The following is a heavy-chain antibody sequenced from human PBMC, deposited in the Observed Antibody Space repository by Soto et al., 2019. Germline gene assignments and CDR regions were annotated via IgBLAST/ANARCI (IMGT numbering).Heavy chain of an antibody. CDR2: IYSGGVT. CDR1: GFTVSNNY. CDR3: AKRGTTVTTSLWY. Sequence: EVQLVESGGGLVQPGGSLRLSCAASGFTVSNNYMCWVRQAPGKGLEWVSLIYSGGVTHYADSVRGRFTISRDNSRNTLYLQMNSLRADDTAVYYCAKRGTTVTTSLWYWGQGNLVTVSS. J-gene: IGHJ4*02. V-gene: IGHV3-66*01. D-gene: IGHD4-17*01.